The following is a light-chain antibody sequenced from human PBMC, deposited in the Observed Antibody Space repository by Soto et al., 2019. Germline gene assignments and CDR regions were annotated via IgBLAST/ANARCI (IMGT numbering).Light chain of an antibody. CDR3: QHYYSTPLT. Sequence: DIVMTQSPDSLAVSLGERATINCKSSQSVLYSSNNKNYLAWYQQKTGQPPKLLIYWASTRESGVPDRFSGSWSGTDFTLSISSLQAEDVAVYYCQHYYSTPLTFRGGTKVEIK. CDR1: QSVLYSSNNKNY. CDR2: WAS. V-gene: IGKV4-1*01. J-gene: IGKJ4*01.